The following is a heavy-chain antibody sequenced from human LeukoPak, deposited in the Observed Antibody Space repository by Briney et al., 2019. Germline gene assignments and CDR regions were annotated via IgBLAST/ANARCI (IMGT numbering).Heavy chain of an antibody. Sequence: SETLSLTCTVSGGSISSSSYYWGWIRQPPGRGLDWIGTNYYAGGTYYNPSLKSRVTISVDTSKNQFSLRLSSVTAADTAVYYCARQYYDILTGYRYFQHWGQGTLVTVSS. CDR2: NYYAGGT. CDR3: ARQYYDILTGYRYFQH. CDR1: GGSISSSSYY. D-gene: IGHD3-9*01. J-gene: IGHJ1*01. V-gene: IGHV4-39*01.